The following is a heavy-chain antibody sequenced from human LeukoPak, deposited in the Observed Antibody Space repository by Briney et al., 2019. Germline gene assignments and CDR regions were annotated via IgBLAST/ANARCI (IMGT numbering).Heavy chain of an antibody. V-gene: IGHV3-30*18. CDR2: ISYDGSNK. Sequence: QTGGSLRLSCAASGFTFSGYGMHWVRQAPGKGLEWVAVISYDGSNKYYADSVKGRFTISRDNSKNTLYLQMNSLRAEDTAVYYYAKGDDEGYAFDYWGQGTLVTVSS. J-gene: IGHJ4*02. CDR3: AKGDDEGYAFDY. D-gene: IGHD5-12*01. CDR1: GFTFSGYG.